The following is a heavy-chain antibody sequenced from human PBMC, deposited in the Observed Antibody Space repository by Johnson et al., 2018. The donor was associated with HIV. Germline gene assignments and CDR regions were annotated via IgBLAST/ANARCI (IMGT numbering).Heavy chain of an antibody. CDR2: LSYDGNNK. CDR1: GFTFSTYG. V-gene: IGHV3-30*03. J-gene: IGHJ3*02. CDR3: ARDLVVGDHSTPLTHAFEI. D-gene: IGHD2-15*01. Sequence: QVQLVESGGGFVQPGRSLRLSCIASGFTFSTYGMHWVRQAPGKGLQWVALLSYDGNNKYYSDPVQGRFTISRDNSKNTLYLQMNSLRAEDTAVFSCARDLVVGDHSTPLTHAFEIWGQGTMVTVSS.